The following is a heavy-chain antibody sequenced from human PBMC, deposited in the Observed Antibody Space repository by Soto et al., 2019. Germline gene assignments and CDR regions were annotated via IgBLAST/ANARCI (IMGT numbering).Heavy chain of an antibody. D-gene: IGHD3-3*01. CDR3: AGRYDFWSGYYGMDV. CDR1: GYRFTNYW. V-gene: IGHV5-10-1*01. CDR2: VDPTDSYT. Sequence: GESLKISCKGSGYRFTNYWISWVRQMPGKGLEWMGIVDPTDSYTNYSPSFQGHVTISADKSISTAYLQWSRLKASDTAMYYCAGRYDFWSGYYGMDVWGQGTTVTVSS. J-gene: IGHJ6*02.